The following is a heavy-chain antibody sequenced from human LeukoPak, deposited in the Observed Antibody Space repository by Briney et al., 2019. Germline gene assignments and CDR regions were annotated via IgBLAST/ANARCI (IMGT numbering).Heavy chain of an antibody. D-gene: IGHD1-26*01. Sequence: QPGGSLRLSCALSAFTFNSYEMMGFRQAPGKGLEWLSYISPIGTIILYADSVKGRFTISRDNAKNTLYLVMNRLTADDTALYYWAGGYEYTGRTDYWGQGTPVSASS. V-gene: IGHV3-48*03. CDR3: AGGYEYTGRTDY. J-gene: IGHJ4*02. CDR2: ISPIGTII. CDR1: AFTFNSYE.